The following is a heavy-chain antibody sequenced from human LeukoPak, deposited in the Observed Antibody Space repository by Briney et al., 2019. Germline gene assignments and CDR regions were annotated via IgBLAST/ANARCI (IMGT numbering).Heavy chain of an antibody. Sequence: SETLSLTCTVSGGSISSYYWSLIRQPPGKGLEWIGYIYYSGSTNYNPSLKSRVTISVDTSKNQFSLKLSSVTAADTAVYYCARGGFGELFTNWFDPWGQGTLVTVSS. CDR1: GGSISSYY. CDR3: ARGGFGELFTNWFDP. CDR2: IYYSGST. D-gene: IGHD3-10*01. V-gene: IGHV4-59*01. J-gene: IGHJ5*02.